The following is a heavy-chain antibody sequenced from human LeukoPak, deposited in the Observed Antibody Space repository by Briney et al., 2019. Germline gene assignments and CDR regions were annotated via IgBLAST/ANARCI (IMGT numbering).Heavy chain of an antibody. CDR1: GFTFSSYA. CDR3: ARPGTKNRAAVDFDY. V-gene: IGHV3-30-3*01. CDR2: ISYDGSNK. J-gene: IGHJ4*02. D-gene: IGHD1-7*01. Sequence: PGGSLRLSCAASGFTFSSYAMHWVRQAPGKGLELVAVISYDGSNKYYADSVKGRFTISRDNAKNSLYLQMNSLRAEDTAVYYCARPGTKNRAAVDFDYWGQGTLVTVSS.